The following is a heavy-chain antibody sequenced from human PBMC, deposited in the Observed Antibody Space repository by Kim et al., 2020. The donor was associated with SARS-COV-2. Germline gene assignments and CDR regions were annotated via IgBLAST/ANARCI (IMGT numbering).Heavy chain of an antibody. CDR1: GFTFTSYT. CDR3: ARVEILTVFIDY. CDR2: ISSSTTYI. Sequence: GGSLRLSCATSGFTFTSYTMNWVRQVPGKGLEWVSSISSSTTYIYYADSVKGRFSISRDNAKNSLFLQMDSLRAEDTAVYYCARVEILTVFIDYCAQG. D-gene: IGHD3-9*01. J-gene: IGHJ4*02. V-gene: IGHV3-21*01.